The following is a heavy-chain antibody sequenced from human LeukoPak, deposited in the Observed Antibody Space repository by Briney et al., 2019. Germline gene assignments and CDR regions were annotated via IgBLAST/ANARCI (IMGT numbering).Heavy chain of an antibody. J-gene: IGHJ6*02. CDR2: ISSSSSTI. Sequence: GGSLRLSCAASGFTFSSYSVNWVRQAPGKGLEWVSYISSSSSTIYYADSVKGRFTISRDNAKNSLYPQMNSLRDEDTAVYYCARGRDLYYYYYGMDVWGQGTTVTVSS. V-gene: IGHV3-48*02. CDR1: GFTFSSYS. CDR3: ARGRDLYYYYYGMDV.